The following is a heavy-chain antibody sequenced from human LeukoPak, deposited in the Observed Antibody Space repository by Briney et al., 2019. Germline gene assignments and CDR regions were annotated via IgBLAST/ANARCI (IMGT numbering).Heavy chain of an antibody. CDR3: ARDREWELGFFDY. Sequence: SETLSLTCTVSGYSISSGYYWGRIRQPPGKGLEWIGSIYHSGSTNYNPSLKSRVTMSVDTSKNQFSLKLSSVTAADTTVYYCARDREWELGFFDYWGQGTLVTVSS. D-gene: IGHD1-26*01. V-gene: IGHV4-38-2*02. J-gene: IGHJ4*02. CDR2: IYHSGST. CDR1: GYSISSGYY.